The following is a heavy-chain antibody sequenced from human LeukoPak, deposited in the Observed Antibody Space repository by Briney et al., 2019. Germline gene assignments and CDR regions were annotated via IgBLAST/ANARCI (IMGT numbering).Heavy chain of an antibody. J-gene: IGHJ4*02. Sequence: ASVKVSCKASGYTFTSYGISWVRQAPGQGLEWMGWISAYNGNTNYAQKLQGRVTITRNTSISTAYMELSSLRSEDTAVYYCARALVATGDYWGQGTLVTVSS. CDR3: ARALVATGDY. D-gene: IGHD5-12*01. CDR2: ISAYNGNT. CDR1: GYTFTSYG. V-gene: IGHV1-18*01.